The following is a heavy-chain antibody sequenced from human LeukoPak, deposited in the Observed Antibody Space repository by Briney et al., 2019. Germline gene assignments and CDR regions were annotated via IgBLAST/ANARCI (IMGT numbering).Heavy chain of an antibody. CDR2: IYSGGST. V-gene: IGHV3-53*01. CDR3: AREARSWGDYVGVYYYYGMDV. J-gene: IGHJ6*02. Sequence: GGSLRLSCAASGFTVSSNYMSWVRQAPGKGLEWVSVIYSGGSTYYADSVKGRFTISRDNSKNTLYLQMNSLRAEDTAVYYCAREARSWGDYVGVYYYYGMDVWGQGTTVTVSS. CDR1: GFTVSSNY. D-gene: IGHD4-17*01.